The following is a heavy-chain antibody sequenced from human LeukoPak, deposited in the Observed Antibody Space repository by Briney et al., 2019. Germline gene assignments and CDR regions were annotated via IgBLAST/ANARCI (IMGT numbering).Heavy chain of an antibody. J-gene: IGHJ6*02. CDR3: AILSSPYNHQLLYRDYGMDV. CDR2: IYYSGCT. CDR1: GGSISGYY. Sequence: SETLSLTCTASGGSISGYYWTWIRQPPGKGLHWIGHIYYSGCTNYNPSLKSRVTMSVDTSKNQFSLKLTSVTAADTAVYYCAILSSPYNHQLLYRDYGMDVWGQGTTVTVSS. V-gene: IGHV4-59*01. D-gene: IGHD2-2*02.